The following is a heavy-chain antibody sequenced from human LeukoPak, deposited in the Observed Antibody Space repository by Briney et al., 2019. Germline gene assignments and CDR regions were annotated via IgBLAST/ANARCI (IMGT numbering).Heavy chain of an antibody. CDR1: GGSFSGYY. CDR2: INHSGST. D-gene: IGHD2-2*01. J-gene: IGHJ6*02. V-gene: IGHV4-34*01. Sequence: SETLSLTCAVCGGSFSGYYWSWIRQPPGKGLEWIGEINHSGSTNYNPSLKSRVTISVDTSKNQFSLKLSSVTAADTAVYYCAGYQLPYYYYGMDVWGQGTTVTVSS. CDR3: AGYQLPYYYYGMDV.